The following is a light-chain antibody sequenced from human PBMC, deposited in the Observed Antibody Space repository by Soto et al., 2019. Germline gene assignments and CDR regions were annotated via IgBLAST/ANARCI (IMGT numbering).Light chain of an antibody. J-gene: IGLJ1*01. CDR3: SSYAVTNSFV. CDR1: SSDVGGYNY. Sequence: QSALTQPPSASGSPGQSVTISCTGTSSDVGGYNYVSWYQQHPGTAPKVIIYEVSKRPSGVPDRFSGSKSGSTASLTVSGLQAEDEADYYCSSYAVTNSFVFGTGTKRTVL. CDR2: EVS. V-gene: IGLV2-8*01.